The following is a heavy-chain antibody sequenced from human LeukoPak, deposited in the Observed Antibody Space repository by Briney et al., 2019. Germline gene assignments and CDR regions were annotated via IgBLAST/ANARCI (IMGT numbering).Heavy chain of an antibody. V-gene: IGHV1-8*01. J-gene: IGHJ3*02. D-gene: IGHD3-3*01. CDR3: ATAPSADYDFWSGYYDRYAFDI. CDR2: MNHNSGNT. CDR1: GYTFTSYD. Sequence: ASVKVSCKASGYTFTSYDINWVRQATGQGLEWMGWMNHNSGNTGYAQKFQGRVTMTRNTSISTAYMELSSLRSEVTAVYYRATAPSADYDFWSGYYDRYAFDIWGQGTMVTVSS.